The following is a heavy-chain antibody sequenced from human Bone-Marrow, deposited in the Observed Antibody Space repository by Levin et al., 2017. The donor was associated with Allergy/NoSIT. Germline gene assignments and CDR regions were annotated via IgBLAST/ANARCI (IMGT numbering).Heavy chain of an antibody. J-gene: IGHJ4*02. CDR1: GISVSRNF. CDR3: ARSSTGYRNGWLGGFDY. V-gene: IGHV3-53*01. CDR2: MNSAGFT. D-gene: IGHD5-18*01. Sequence: HAGGSLRLSCAASGISVSRNFMSWVRQAPGRGLEWISGMNSAGFTNYADSVKGRFTLSRDTSKNTLDFQMNNLRVEDTAVYYCARSSTGYRNGWLGGFDYWGQGILVTVSS.